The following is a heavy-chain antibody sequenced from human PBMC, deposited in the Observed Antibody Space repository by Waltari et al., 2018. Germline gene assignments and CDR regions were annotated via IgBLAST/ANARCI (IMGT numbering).Heavy chain of an antibody. J-gene: IGHJ4*02. Sequence: QVQLVQSGAEVKKPGSSVKVSCKASGGTFSSYTISWVRQAPGQGLEWMGRIIPILDIANYAQKFQGRVTITADKSTSTAYMELSSLRSEDTAVYYCATGDIAARPSAYWGQGTLVTVSS. V-gene: IGHV1-69*02. CDR2: IIPILDIA. D-gene: IGHD6-6*01. CDR1: GGTFSSYT. CDR3: ATGDIAARPSAY.